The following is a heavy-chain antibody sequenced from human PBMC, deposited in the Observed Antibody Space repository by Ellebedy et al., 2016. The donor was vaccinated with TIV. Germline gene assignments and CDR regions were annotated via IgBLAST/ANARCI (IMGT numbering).Heavy chain of an antibody. V-gene: IGHV3-7*01. CDR3: ATDGSYGDYRSPTHAFVM. CDR1: GFTFNSYW. CDR2: MNQDGSDK. Sequence: GGSLRLSCAASGFTFNSYWMTWVRQAPGKGLQWVASMNQDGSDKYYVDSVRGRFTISRDNARNSLYLQISSLRVEDTAVYYCATDGSYGDYRSPTHAFVMWGQGTMVAVSS. J-gene: IGHJ3*02. D-gene: IGHD4-17*01.